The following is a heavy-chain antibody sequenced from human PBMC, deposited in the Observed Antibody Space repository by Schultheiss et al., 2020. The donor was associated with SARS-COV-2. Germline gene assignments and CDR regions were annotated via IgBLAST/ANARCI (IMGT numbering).Heavy chain of an antibody. V-gene: IGHV3-30*18. CDR2: ISYDGSNK. CDR3: AKTLRRLRWDFDY. D-gene: IGHD5-24*01. Sequence: GGSLRLSCAASGFTFSSYAMSWVRQAPGKGLEWVAVISYDGSNKYYADSVKGRFTISRDNSKNTLYLQMNSLRAEDTAVYYCAKTLRRLRWDFDYWGQGTLVTVSS. J-gene: IGHJ4*02. CDR1: GFTFSSYA.